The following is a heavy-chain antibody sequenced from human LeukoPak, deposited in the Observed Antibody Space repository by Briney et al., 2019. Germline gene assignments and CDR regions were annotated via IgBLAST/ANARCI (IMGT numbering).Heavy chain of an antibody. V-gene: IGHV1-69*05. CDR3: ARDLTGDNWFYP. D-gene: IGHD3-9*01. CDR2: IIPIFGTA. CDR1: GGTFSSYA. Sequence: GASVKVSCKASGGTFSSYAISWVRQAPGQGLEWMGGIIPIFGTANYAQKFQGRVTITTDESTSTAYMELSSLRSEDTAVYYCARDLTGDNWFYPWGQGTLVTVSS. J-gene: IGHJ5*02.